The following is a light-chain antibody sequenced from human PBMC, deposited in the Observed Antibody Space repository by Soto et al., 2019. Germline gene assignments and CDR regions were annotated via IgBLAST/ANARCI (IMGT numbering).Light chain of an antibody. CDR2: DVS. CDR3: QQYGSSPLT. J-gene: IGKJ4*01. Sequence: EIVLTQSPGTLSLSPVETAIVSCMASQSLANSRLAWYQQKPGQAPRLLIYDVSSRATGIPDRFSGSGSGTDFTLSISRLEPEDFAVYYCQQYGSSPLTFGGGTKVDIK. V-gene: IGKV3-20*01. CDR1: QSLANSR.